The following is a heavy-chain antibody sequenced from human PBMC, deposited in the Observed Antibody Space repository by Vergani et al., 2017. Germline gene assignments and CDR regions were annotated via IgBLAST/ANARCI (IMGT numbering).Heavy chain of an antibody. D-gene: IGHD3-10*01. J-gene: IGHJ4*02. V-gene: IGHV3-23*04. CDR2: ISGSGGST. CDR3: VANNYGSGSLWGDY. Sequence: EVQLVESGGGLVQPGGSLRLSCAASGFTFSSYAMSWVRQAPGKGLEWVSAISGSGGSTYYADSVKGRFTISRDNSKNTLYLQMNSLRAENTAVYYCVANNYGSGSLWGDYWGQGTLVTVSS. CDR1: GFTFSSYA.